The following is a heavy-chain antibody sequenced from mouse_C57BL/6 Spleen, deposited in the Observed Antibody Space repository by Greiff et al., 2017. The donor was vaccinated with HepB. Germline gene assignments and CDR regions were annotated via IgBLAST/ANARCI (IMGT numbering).Heavy chain of an antibody. D-gene: IGHD1-1*01. CDR2: IYPGSGST. CDR3: ARWGYGSSYDWFAY. J-gene: IGHJ3*01. V-gene: IGHV1-55*01. Sequence: VQLQQPGAELVKPGASVKMSCKASGYTFTSYWITWVKQRPGQGLEWIGDIYPGSGSTNYNEKFKSKATLTVDTSSSTAYMQLSSLTSEDSAVYYCARWGYGSSYDWFAYWGQGTLVTVSA. CDR1: GYTFTSYW.